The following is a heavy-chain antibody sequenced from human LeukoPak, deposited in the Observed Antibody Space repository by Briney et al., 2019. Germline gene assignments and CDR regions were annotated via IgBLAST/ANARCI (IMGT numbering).Heavy chain of an antibody. J-gene: IGHJ4*02. CDR3: AREVNTDY. V-gene: IGHV3-7*01. CDR1: GFTFSSYA. CDR2: IKQDGSEK. Sequence: GGSLRLSCAAYGFTFSSYAMSWVRQAPGKGLEWVANIKQDGSEKYYVDSVKGRFTISRDNAKNSLYLQMNSLRAEDTAVYYCAREVNTDYWGQGTLVTVSS. D-gene: IGHD4-17*01.